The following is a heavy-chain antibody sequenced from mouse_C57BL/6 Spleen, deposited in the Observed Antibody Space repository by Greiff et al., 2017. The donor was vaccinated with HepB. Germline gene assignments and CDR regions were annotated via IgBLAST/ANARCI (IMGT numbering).Heavy chain of an antibody. J-gene: IGHJ3*01. D-gene: IGHD1-1*01. V-gene: IGHV1-52*01. CDR1: GYTFTSYW. CDR3: AREGDYYGSQFAY. CDR2: IDPSDSET. Sequence: VQLQQSGAELVRPGSSVKLSCKASGYTFTSYWMHWVKQRPIQGLEWIGNIDPSDSETHYNQKFKDKATLTVDKSSSTAYMQLSSLTSEDSAVYYCAREGDYYGSQFAYWGQGTLVTVSA.